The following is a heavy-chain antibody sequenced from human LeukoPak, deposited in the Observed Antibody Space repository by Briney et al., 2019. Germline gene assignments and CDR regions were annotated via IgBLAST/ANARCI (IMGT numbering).Heavy chain of an antibody. Sequence: ASVTVSCKASGGTFSSYAISWVRQAPGQGLEWMGRIIPILGIANYAQKFQGRVTITADKSTSTAYMELSSLRSEDTAVYYCARDDAAGQTEAIDYWGQGTLVTVSS. CDR3: ARDDAAGQTEAIDY. V-gene: IGHV1-69*04. D-gene: IGHD6-13*01. CDR2: IIPILGIA. CDR1: GGTFSSYA. J-gene: IGHJ4*02.